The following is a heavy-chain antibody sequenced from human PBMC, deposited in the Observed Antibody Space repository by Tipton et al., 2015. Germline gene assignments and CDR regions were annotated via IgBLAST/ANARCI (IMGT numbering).Heavy chain of an antibody. J-gene: IGHJ5*02. D-gene: IGHD6-13*01. CDR3: ARSLFPETAGLENWFDP. CDR2: LYYNDNI. Sequence: GLVKPSETMSLTCDVSGYSINNDYYWGWIRQAPGKGLEWIVSLYYNDNIYYNPSLQSRVAMSADTSRNQFSLNLTSVTAADTSVYYCARSLFPETAGLENWFDPWGQGTLVTVSS. CDR1: GYSINNDYY. V-gene: IGHV4-38-2*01.